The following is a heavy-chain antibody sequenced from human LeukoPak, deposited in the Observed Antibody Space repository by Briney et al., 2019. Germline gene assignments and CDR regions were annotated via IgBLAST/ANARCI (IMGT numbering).Heavy chain of an antibody. CDR1: GFTFSSYA. CDR3: AKVETAAAATLRGFDY. D-gene: IGHD6-13*01. J-gene: IGHJ4*02. Sequence: GGSLRLSCAASGFTFSSYAMSWVRQAPGKGLEWVSSICGSGGSTYYADSVKGRFTISRDNSKNTLYLQKNSLRAEDTAVYYCAKVETAAAATLRGFDYWGQGTLVTVSS. CDR2: ICGSGGST. V-gene: IGHV3-23*01.